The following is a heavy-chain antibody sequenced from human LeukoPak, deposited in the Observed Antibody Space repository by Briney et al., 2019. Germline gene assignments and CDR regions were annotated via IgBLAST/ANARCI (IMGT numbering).Heavy chain of an antibody. V-gene: IGHV3-9*01. CDR3: AKGMTYFDWLTPLNY. Sequence: GGSLRLSCAASGFTFNTYAMHWVRQAPGKGLEWVSGISWNSGSIGYADSVKGRFTISRDNAKNSLYLQMNSLRAEDTALYYCAKGMTYFDWLTPLNYWGQGTLVTVSS. J-gene: IGHJ4*02. D-gene: IGHD3-9*01. CDR1: GFTFNTYA. CDR2: ISWNSGSI.